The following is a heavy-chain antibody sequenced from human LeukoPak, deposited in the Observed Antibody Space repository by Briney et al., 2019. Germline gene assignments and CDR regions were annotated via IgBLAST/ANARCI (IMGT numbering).Heavy chain of an antibody. D-gene: IGHD5-18*01. J-gene: IGHJ4*02. CDR2: ISSSSSTI. V-gene: IGHV3-48*01. Sequence: GGSLRLSCAASGFTFSSYSMNWVRQAPGKGLEWVSYISSSSSTIYYADSVKGRFTISRDNAKNSLYLQMNSLRAEDTAVYYCARAGGYSYGSTLGAYFDYWGQGTLVTVSS. CDR1: GFTFSSYS. CDR3: ARAGGYSYGSTLGAYFDY.